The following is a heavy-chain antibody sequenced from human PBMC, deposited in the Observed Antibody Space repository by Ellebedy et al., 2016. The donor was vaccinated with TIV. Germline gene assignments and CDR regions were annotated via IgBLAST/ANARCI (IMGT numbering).Heavy chain of an antibody. CDR2: ISNTGSRT. D-gene: IGHD3-22*01. Sequence: PGGSLRLSCAASGFTFSSYAMSWVRQAPGKGLEWVSTISNTGSRTYYADSVEGRFIISRDNSKKTLDLQMHSLSAEDTAVYYCAKGRGGGSDSSAPRYYFDYWGLGTLVTVSS. V-gene: IGHV3-23*01. CDR1: GFTFSSYA. CDR3: AKGRGGGSDSSAPRYYFDY. J-gene: IGHJ4*02.